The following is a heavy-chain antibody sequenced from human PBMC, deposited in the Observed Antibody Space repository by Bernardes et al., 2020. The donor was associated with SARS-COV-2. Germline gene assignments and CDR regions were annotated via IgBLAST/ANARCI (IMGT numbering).Heavy chain of an antibody. CDR3: AKDFAEAVYAPDS. D-gene: IGHD2-8*01. Sequence: GGSLRLSCAASGFTFSSFVMNWVRQAPGKGLEWVSTIGAAGDTYYADSVKGRFTISRANSRNTLYLQMHSLTAEDTAVYSCAKDFAEAVYAPDSWGQGTLVTVSS. V-gene: IGHV3-23*01. J-gene: IGHJ4*02. CDR1: GFTFSSFV. CDR2: IGAAGDT.